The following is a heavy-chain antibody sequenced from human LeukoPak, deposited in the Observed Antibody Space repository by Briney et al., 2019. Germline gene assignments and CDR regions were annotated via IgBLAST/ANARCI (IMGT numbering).Heavy chain of an antibody. V-gene: IGHV4-34*01. CDR3: ARGRADVLRFLKWGSSPYYYYMDV. Sequence: PSETLSLTCAVYGGSFSGYYWSWIRQPPGKGLEWIGEINHSGSTNYNPSLKSRVTISVDTSKNQFSLKLSSVTAADTAVYYCARGRADVLRFLKWGSSPYYYYMDVWGKGTTVTVSS. CDR1: GGSFSGYY. J-gene: IGHJ6*03. CDR2: INHSGST. D-gene: IGHD3-3*01.